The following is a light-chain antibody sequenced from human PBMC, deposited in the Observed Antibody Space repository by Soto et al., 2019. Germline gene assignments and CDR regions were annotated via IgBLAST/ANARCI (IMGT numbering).Light chain of an antibody. CDR1: QSVSSS. CDR2: GAS. CDR3: QQCNNWPLT. J-gene: IGKJ4*01. Sequence: EIVMTQSPATLSVSPGERATLSCRASQSVSSSLAWYQQKPGQAPRLLIYGASTRATGIPARFSGSGSGTEFTLTISSLQSEDFAVYYCQQCNNWPLTFGGGTKVEI. V-gene: IGKV3-15*01.